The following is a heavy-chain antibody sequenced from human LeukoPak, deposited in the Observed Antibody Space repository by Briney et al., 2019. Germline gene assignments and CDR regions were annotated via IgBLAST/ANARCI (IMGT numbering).Heavy chain of an antibody. V-gene: IGHV3-48*04. CDR3: ARDLSELADAFDI. CDR2: ISSSSSTI. CDR1: GFTVSSNY. D-gene: IGHD3-16*01. Sequence: PGGSLRLSCAASGFTVSSNYMSWVRQAPGKGLEWVSYISSSSSTIYYADSVKGRFTISRDNAKNSLYLQMNSLRAEDTAVYYCARDLSELADAFDIWGQGTMVTVSS. J-gene: IGHJ3*02.